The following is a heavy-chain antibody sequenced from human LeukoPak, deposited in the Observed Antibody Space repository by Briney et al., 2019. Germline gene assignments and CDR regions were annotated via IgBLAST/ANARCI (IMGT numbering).Heavy chain of an antibody. CDR1: GFTFSSYS. J-gene: IGHJ4*02. V-gene: IGHV3-21*01. CDR2: ISSSSSYI. CDR3: ARDGSGYCSSTSCLEGFDY. D-gene: IGHD2-2*01. Sequence: PGGSLRLSCAASGFTFSSYSMNWVRRAPGKGLEWVSSISSSSSYIYYADSVKGRFTISRDNAKNSLYLQMNSLRAEDTAVYYCARDGSGYCSSTSCLEGFDYWGQGTLVTVSS.